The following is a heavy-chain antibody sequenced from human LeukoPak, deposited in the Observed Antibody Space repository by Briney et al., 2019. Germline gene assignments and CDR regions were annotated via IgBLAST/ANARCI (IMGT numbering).Heavy chain of an antibody. CDR1: GYTFTSYY. Sequence: GASVKVSCKASGYTFTSYYMHWVRQVPGQGLEWMGIINPSDGGTGYAQKFQGRVTMTRDTSTSTVYMELSSLRSEDTAVYYCARLADQSFYYWGQGTLVTVSS. D-gene: IGHD6-19*01. J-gene: IGHJ4*02. CDR3: ARLADQSFYY. CDR2: INPSDGGT. V-gene: IGHV1-46*01.